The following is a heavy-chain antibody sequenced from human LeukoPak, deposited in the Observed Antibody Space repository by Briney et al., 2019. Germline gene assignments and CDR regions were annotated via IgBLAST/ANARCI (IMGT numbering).Heavy chain of an antibody. CDR1: GFTFGGFT. CDR3: AGHGTFTNYYYTMDV. J-gene: IGHJ6*02. CDR2: IRSKTDNYAT. Sequence: GGSLELSCGTSGFTFGGFTMHWVRQASGKGLEWVGRIRSKTDNYATSYAASVKGRFTISRDDSKNTAYLQTNSLEIEDTAVYFCAGHGTFTNYYYTMDVWGQGTTVTVSS. D-gene: IGHD2-8*01. V-gene: IGHV3-73*01.